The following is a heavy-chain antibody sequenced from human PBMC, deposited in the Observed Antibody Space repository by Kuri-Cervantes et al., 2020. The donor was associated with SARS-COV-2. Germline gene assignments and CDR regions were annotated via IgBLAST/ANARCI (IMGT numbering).Heavy chain of an antibody. CDR3: ARDTYYYDSSGYYRQFDY. J-gene: IGHJ4*02. D-gene: IGHD3-22*01. CDR1: GYTFTSYG. Sequence: SVKVSCKASGYTFTSYGISWVRQAPGQGLEWMGGIIPIFGTANYAQKFQGRVTITADESTSTAYMELSSLRSEDTAVYYCARDTYYYDSSGYYRQFDYWGQGTLVTVSS. V-gene: IGHV1-69*13. CDR2: IIPIFGTA.